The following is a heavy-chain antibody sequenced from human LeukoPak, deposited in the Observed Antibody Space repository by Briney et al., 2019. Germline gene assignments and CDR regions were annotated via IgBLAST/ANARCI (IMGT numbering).Heavy chain of an antibody. CDR1: GFTFSSYA. Sequence: GGSLRLSCAASGFTFSSYAMSWVRQAPGKGLEWVSAISGSSSSTIYYADSVKGRFTISRDNAKNSLYLQMNSLRAEDTAVYYCAREGYDSSGYYNYWGQGTLVTVSS. CDR2: ISGSSSSTI. V-gene: IGHV3-48*01. D-gene: IGHD3-22*01. CDR3: AREGYDSSGYYNY. J-gene: IGHJ4*02.